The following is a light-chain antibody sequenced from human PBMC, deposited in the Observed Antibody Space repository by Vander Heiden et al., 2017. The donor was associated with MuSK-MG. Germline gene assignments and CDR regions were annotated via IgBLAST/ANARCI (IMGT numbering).Light chain of an antibody. V-gene: IGKV1-9*01. CDR2: SAS. CDR1: EGISSY. J-gene: IGKJ5*01. Sequence: DIQLTQSPSFLSASAGDRVTITCRASEGISSYLAWYQQKPGKAPTLLIHSASVLQTGVPSRFSGSRSGTEFTLTITNLRPEDFATYYCQQLRRYPRNFGQGTRLEMK. CDR3: QQLRRYPRN.